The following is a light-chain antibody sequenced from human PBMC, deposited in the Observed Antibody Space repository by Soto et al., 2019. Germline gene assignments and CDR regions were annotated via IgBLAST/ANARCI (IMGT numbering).Light chain of an antibody. V-gene: IGKV3-15*01. CDR2: GAS. CDR3: QQYNNWPPMYT. J-gene: IGKJ2*01. Sequence: EIVMTQSPATLSVFPVERATLSCRASQNVSSNLAWYQQKPGQAPRLLIYGASTRATGIPARFSGSASGTEFTLTISSLQSEDFAVYYCQQYNNWPPMYTFGQGTKLEIK. CDR1: QNVSSN.